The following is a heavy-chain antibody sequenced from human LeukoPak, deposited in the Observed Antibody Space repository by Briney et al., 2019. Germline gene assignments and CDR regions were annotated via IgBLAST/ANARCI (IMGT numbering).Heavy chain of an antibody. CDR1: GFTFSSFW. J-gene: IGHJ4*02. V-gene: IGHV3-7*01. D-gene: IGHD3-22*01. Sequence: GGSLRLSCTASGFTFSSFWMAWVRQAPGKGLEWVANIKQDGSLQHYGGSVKGRFTISRDNAKNSLYLQMNNLRAEDTALYYCATSYDSSGCDWGQGTLVTVSS. CDR3: ATSYDSSGCD. CDR2: IKQDGSLQ.